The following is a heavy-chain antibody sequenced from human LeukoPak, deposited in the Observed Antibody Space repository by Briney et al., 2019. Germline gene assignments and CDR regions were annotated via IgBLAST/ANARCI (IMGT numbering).Heavy chain of an antibody. CDR2: INSDGSST. CDR3: ARDPRRTYYYDSSGYPSNWFDP. Sequence: PGGSLRLSCAASGFTFSSYWTHWVRQAPGKGLVWVSHINSDGSSTSYADSVKGRFTISRDNAKNTLYLQMNSLRAEDTAVYYCARDPRRTYYYDSSGYPSNWFDPWGQGTLVTVSS. J-gene: IGHJ5*02. D-gene: IGHD3-22*01. V-gene: IGHV3-74*01. CDR1: GFTFSSYW.